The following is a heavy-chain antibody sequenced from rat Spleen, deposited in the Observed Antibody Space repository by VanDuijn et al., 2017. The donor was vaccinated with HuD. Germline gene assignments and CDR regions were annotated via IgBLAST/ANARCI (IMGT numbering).Heavy chain of an antibody. Sequence: EVQLVESGGGLVQPGRSLKLSCAASGFTFSNYDMAWVRQAPTKGLEWVASISYEGSSTYYGDSVKGRFTISRDNAKSTLYLQMNSLRSEDTATYYCTRDNMYTTDYYPDYFDYWGQGVMVTVSS. CDR2: ISYEGSST. CDR1: GFTFSNYD. V-gene: IGHV5-22*01. CDR3: TRDNMYTTDYYPDYFDY. D-gene: IGHD1-6*01. J-gene: IGHJ2*01.